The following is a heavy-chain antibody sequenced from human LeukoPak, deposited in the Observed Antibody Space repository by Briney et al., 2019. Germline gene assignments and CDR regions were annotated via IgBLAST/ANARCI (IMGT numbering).Heavy chain of an antibody. V-gene: IGHV3-48*03. J-gene: IGHJ4*02. D-gene: IGHD4-17*01. CDR2: ISSSGSII. Sequence: GGSLRLSCAASGFTFSSYWIHWVRQAPGKGLEGVSYISSSGSIIYYADSVKGRFTISRDNAKNSLYLQMNSLRAEDTAVYYCARDLGMTDGDYVSYFDYWGQGTLVTVSS. CDR3: ARDLGMTDGDYVSYFDY. CDR1: GFTFSSYW.